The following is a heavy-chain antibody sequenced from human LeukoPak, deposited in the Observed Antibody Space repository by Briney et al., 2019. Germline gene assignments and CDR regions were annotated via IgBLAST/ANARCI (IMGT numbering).Heavy chain of an antibody. V-gene: IGHV4-34*01. Sequence: SETLSLTCAVYGGSFSGYDWSWIRQPPGKGLEWIGEINHSGSTNYNPSLKSRVTISVDTSKNQFSLKLSSVTAADTAVYYCARKWVPYYYYGMDVWGQGTTVTVSS. J-gene: IGHJ6*02. CDR2: INHSGST. D-gene: IGHD1-26*01. CDR3: ARKWVPYYYYGMDV. CDR1: GGSFSGYD.